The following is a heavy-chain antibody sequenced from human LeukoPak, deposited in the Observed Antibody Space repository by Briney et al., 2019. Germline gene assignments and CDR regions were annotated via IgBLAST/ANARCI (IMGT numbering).Heavy chain of an antibody. J-gene: IGHJ4*02. CDR1: GFTFSTNA. V-gene: IGHV3-30-3*01. CDR2: ISYDGSNK. Sequence: PGRSLRLSCAASGFTFSTNAMHWVRQAPGKGLEWVAVISYDGSNKCYADSVKGRFTISRDNSKNTLYLQMNSLRAEDTAVYYCAREAGGADFDYWGQGTLVTVSS. D-gene: IGHD6-19*01. CDR3: AREAGGADFDY.